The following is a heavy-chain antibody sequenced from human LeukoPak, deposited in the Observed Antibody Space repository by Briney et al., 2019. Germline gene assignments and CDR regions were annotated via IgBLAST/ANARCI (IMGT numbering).Heavy chain of an antibody. J-gene: IGHJ4*02. CDR3: AEVNGPHITMIGH. Sequence: WRSLRLSCAASGFTFDNYAMHWGRQAPGKGLEWVSGIIWNSDSIDYAHSLKGRFTISRDKSKNSLYLQLSSLRAEDTALYYCAEVNGPHITMIGHWGQGTLVTVSS. CDR2: IIWNSDSI. D-gene: IGHD3-22*01. V-gene: IGHV3-9*01. CDR1: GFTFDNYA.